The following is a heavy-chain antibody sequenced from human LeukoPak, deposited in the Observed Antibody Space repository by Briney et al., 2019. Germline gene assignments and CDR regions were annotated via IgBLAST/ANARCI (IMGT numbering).Heavy chain of an antibody. D-gene: IGHD2-2*01. V-gene: IGHV4-31*03. CDR2: IYYSGST. J-gene: IGHJ6*02. Sequence: SQTLSLTCTVSGGSISSGGYYWSWIRQHPGKGLEWIGYIYYSGSTYYNPSLKSRVTISVDTSKNQFSLKLSSVTAADTAVYYCASAGTLGRYCSSTSCLMRGYYYYGMDVWGQGTTVTVSS. CDR3: ASAGTLGRYCSSTSCLMRGYYYYGMDV. CDR1: GGSISSGGYY.